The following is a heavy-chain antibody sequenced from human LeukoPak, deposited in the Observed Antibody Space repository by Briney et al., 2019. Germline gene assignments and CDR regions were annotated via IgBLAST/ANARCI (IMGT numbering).Heavy chain of an antibody. D-gene: IGHD2-8*01. J-gene: IGHJ3*02. V-gene: IGHV4-30-4*01. CDR1: GASISSGDYY. CDR3: ARLYDSFRAFDI. Sequence: SQTLSLTCTVSGASISSGDYYWSWIRQPPGKGLEWIGYIYYSGSTYYNPSLKSRVTISVDTSKNQFSLKLNSVTAADTAVYYCARLYDSFRAFDIWGQGTIITVSS. CDR2: IYYSGST.